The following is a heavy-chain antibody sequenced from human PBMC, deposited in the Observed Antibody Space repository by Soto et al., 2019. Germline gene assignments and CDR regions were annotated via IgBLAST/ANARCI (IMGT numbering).Heavy chain of an antibody. V-gene: IGHV4-34*01. CDR2: INHSGST. D-gene: IGHD6-13*01. Sequence: QVQLQQWGAGLLKPSETLSLTCAVYGGSFSGYYWSWIRQPPGKGLEWIGEINHSGSTNYNPSLKRRVTISVDTSKTQFSLKLCSVTAADTAVYYCAKDPAADAFDIWGQGTMVTVSS. J-gene: IGHJ3*02. CDR3: AKDPAADAFDI. CDR1: GGSFSGYY.